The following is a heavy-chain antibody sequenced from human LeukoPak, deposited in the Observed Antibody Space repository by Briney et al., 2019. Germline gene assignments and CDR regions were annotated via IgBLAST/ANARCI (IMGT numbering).Heavy chain of an antibody. Sequence: PSETLSLTCTVSGGSISSYYWSWIRQPPGKGLEWIGYIYNSGSTNHNPSLRSRVTISVDTSKNQFSLKLSSVTAADTAVYYCARDSQIAGNGIDYWGQGTLVTVSS. D-gene: IGHD2-21*01. CDR3: ARDSQIAGNGIDY. V-gene: IGHV4-59*01. CDR2: IYNSGST. J-gene: IGHJ4*02. CDR1: GGSISSYY.